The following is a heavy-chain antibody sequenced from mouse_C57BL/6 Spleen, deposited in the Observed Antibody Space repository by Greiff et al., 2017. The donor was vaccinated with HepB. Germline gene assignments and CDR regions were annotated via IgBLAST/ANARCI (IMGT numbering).Heavy chain of an antibody. J-gene: IGHJ3*01. CDR2: ISYDGSN. V-gene: IGHV3-6*01. D-gene: IGHD4-1*01. CDR1: GYSITSGYY. Sequence: EVQLQESGPGLVKPSQSLSLTCSVTGYSITSGYYWNWIRQFPGNKLEWMGYISYDGSNNYNPSLKNRISITRDTSKNQFFLKLNSVTTEDTATYYCARGRNWVFAYWGQGTLVTVSA. CDR3: ARGRNWVFAY.